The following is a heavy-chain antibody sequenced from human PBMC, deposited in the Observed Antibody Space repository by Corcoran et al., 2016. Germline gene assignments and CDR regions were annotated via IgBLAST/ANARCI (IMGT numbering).Heavy chain of an antibody. V-gene: IGHV2-5*01. J-gene: IGHJ4*02. CDR3: AHRPGYSYGYGVDY. D-gene: IGHD5-18*01. CDR2: IYWNDDK. CDR1: GFSLSTSGVG. Sequence: QITLKESGPTLVKPTQTLTLTCTFSGFSLSTSGVGVGWIRQPPGKALEWLALIYWNDDKRYSPSLKSRLTITKDTSKNQVVLTMTNIAPVDTATYYWAHRPGYSYGYGVDYWGQGILVTVSS.